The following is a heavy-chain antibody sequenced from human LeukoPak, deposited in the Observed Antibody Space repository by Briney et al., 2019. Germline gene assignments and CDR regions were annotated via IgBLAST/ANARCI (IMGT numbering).Heavy chain of an antibody. CDR2: IRYDGTKE. Sequence: GGSLRLSCAASDITFSSYGFHWVRQAPGRGPEWVAFIRYDGTKEYYADFVKGRFTISRDKSKEIVYLQMNSLRTEDTAVYYCAKDWEAYCGGDCYSAFDYWDQGTLVTVSS. V-gene: IGHV3-30*02. CDR3: AKDWEAYCGGDCYSAFDY. CDR1: DITFSSYG. D-gene: IGHD2-21*01. J-gene: IGHJ4*02.